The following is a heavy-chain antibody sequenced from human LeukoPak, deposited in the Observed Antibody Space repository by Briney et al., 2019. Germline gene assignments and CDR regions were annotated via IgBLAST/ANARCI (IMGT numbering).Heavy chain of an antibody. D-gene: IGHD1-26*01. CDR1: GFTFSSYA. CDR3: ARDSGRREDY. V-gene: IGHV3-7*01. CDR2: INQDGSGK. Sequence: GGSLRLSCAASGFTFSSYAMHWVRQAPGKGLAWVANINQDGSGKYYVDSVKGRFTISRDNAKNSLYLQMNSLRAEDTAVYYCARDSGRREDYWGQGTLVTVSS. J-gene: IGHJ4*02.